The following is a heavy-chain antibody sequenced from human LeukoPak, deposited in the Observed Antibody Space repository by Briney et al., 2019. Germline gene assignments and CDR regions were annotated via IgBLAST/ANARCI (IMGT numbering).Heavy chain of an antibody. Sequence: GASVTVSCKDSVYTLTHYYMHCLRQAPGQGLEWMGWINPNSGGTNYAQKFQGRVTMTRDTSISTAYMELSRLRSADTAVYYCAREEYGGSPNWGQGTLVTVPS. CDR2: INPNSGGT. CDR1: VYTLTHYY. J-gene: IGHJ4*02. V-gene: IGHV1-2*02. D-gene: IGHD1-26*01. CDR3: AREEYGGSPN.